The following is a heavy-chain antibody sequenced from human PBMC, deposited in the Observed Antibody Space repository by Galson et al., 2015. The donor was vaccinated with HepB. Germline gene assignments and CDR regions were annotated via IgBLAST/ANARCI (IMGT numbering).Heavy chain of an antibody. CDR1: GFSFTRYA. CDR3: AKDGIMVANNPYHFHY. CDR2: ITSSGGNS. J-gene: IGHJ4*02. Sequence: SLRLSCAASGFSFTRYAMTWVRQAPGKGLEWVSSITSSGGNSYYTASVKGRFTVSRDNSKNTLLLQLNSLRAEDTAMYSCAKDGIMVANNPYHFHYWGQGTLVTVSS. V-gene: IGHV3-23*01. D-gene: IGHD2-15*01.